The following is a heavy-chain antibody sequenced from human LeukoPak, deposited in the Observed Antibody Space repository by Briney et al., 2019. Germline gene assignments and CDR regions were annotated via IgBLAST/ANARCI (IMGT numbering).Heavy chain of an antibody. CDR2: IDPRDSDI. Sequence: GEPLKTSCKASGYSFTSYWIGWVRQMPGKGLEWMGIIDPRDSDIRCTPSCQGQITISADKSLSTSYLQWNSLKPSDTAIYYCARLTAMGGCGDYWGQGTLVTVSS. D-gene: IGHD2-21*02. V-gene: IGHV5-51*01. J-gene: IGHJ4*02. CDR1: GYSFTSYW. CDR3: ARLTAMGGCGDY.